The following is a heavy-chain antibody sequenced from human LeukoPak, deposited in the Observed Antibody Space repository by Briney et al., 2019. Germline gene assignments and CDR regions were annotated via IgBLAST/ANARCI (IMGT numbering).Heavy chain of an antibody. CDR2: ISWNSGSI. D-gene: IGHD6-19*01. CDR3: AKSSAGRYFDY. Sequence: GGSLRLSCAASGFTFDDYAMHWVRQAPGKGLEWVSGISWNSGSIGYADSVKGRFTISRDNGKNSLYLQMNSLRTEDTALYYCAKSSAGRYFDYWGQGTLVTVSS. J-gene: IGHJ4*02. V-gene: IGHV3-9*01. CDR1: GFTFDDYA.